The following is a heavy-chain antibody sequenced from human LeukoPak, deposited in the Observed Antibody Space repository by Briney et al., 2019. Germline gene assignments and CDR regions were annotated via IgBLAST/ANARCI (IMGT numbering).Heavy chain of an antibody. J-gene: IGHJ5*02. V-gene: IGHV1-46*01. Sequence: ASVKVSGKASGYTFTSYYMHWVRQAPGQGLEWMGIINPSGGSTSYAQKFQGRVTMTRDTSTSTVYMELSSLRSEDTAVYYCARDWGDCSSTSCYYWFDPWGQGTLVTVSS. D-gene: IGHD2-2*01. CDR2: INPSGGST. CDR1: GYTFTSYY. CDR3: ARDWGDCSSTSCYYWFDP.